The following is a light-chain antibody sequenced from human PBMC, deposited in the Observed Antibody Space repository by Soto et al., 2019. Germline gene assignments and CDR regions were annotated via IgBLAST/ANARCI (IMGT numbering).Light chain of an antibody. V-gene: IGKV3-11*01. CDR1: QSVSSY. CDR3: QQRSNWAFT. J-gene: IGKJ3*01. CDR2: DAS. Sequence: EIVLTQSPATLSLSPGERATLSCRASQSVSSYLAWYQQTPGQAPRLLIYDASNRATGIPARFSGSGSGTAFTLTISSLEPEDFAVYYCQQRSNWAFTFGPGTKVDIK.